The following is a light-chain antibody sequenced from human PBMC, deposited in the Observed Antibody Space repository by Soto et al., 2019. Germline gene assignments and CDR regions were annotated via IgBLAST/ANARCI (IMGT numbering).Light chain of an antibody. CDR1: SSDVGSYYP. CDR2: EVN. J-gene: IGLJ1*01. Sequence: QSALTQPASMSGSPGQSITISCTGTSSDVGSYYPVSWFQQHPGKAPKLIIYEVNKRPSGVSDRFSGSKSVNTASLTISGLQAADEAEYYCCSYAGDTTFFVFGTGTKLTVL. V-gene: IGLV2-23*02. CDR3: CSYAGDTTFFV.